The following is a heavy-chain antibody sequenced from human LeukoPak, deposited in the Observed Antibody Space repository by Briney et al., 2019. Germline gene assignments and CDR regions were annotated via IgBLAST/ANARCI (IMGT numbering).Heavy chain of an antibody. V-gene: IGHV3-33*01. CDR3: ARGRYCSSTSCYSNLGDY. D-gene: IGHD2-2*01. CDR1: GFTFSSYG. CDR2: IWYDGSNK. J-gene: IGHJ4*02. Sequence: GGSLRLPCAASGFTFSSYGMHWVRQAPGKGLEWVAVIWYDGSNKYYADSVKGRFTISRDNSKNTLYLQMNSLRAEDTAVYYCARGRYCSSTSCYSNLGDYWGQGTLVTVSS.